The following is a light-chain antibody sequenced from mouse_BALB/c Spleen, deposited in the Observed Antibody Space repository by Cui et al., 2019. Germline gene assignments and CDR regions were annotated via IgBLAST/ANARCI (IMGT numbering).Light chain of an antibody. CDR3: QQYSSYPLT. CDR2: WAS. V-gene: IGKV6-23*01. CDR1: QDVGTA. J-gene: IGKJ4*01. Sequence: DIVMTQSHKFMSTSVGDRVSITCKASQDVGTAVAWYQQKPGQSPKLLIYWASTRHPGVPARCTGSGSGTDFTLTISNVQSEDLADYFCQQYSSYPLTFGSGSKLEIK.